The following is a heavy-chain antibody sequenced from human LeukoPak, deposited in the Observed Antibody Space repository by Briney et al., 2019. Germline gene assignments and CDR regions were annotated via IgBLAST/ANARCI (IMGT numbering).Heavy chain of an antibody. V-gene: IGHV3-30*18. CDR1: GFTFSSYG. CDR3: AKDLSLYCGGDCCPDY. D-gene: IGHD2-21*02. Sequence: GGSLRLSCVASGFTFSSYGMHWGRQAPGKGLERVAVISYDGNNKYYADSVKGRFTISRDKSKNTLYLQMNSLRTEDTAVYYCAKDLSLYCGGDCCPDYWGQGTLVTVSS. J-gene: IGHJ4*02. CDR2: ISYDGNNK.